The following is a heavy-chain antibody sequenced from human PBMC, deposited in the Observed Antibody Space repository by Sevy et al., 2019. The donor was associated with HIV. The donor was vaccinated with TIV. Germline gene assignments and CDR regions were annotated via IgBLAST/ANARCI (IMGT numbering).Heavy chain of an antibody. CDR1: GGSISSSSYY. V-gene: IGHV4-39*01. D-gene: IGHD6-13*01. J-gene: IGHJ4*02. Sequence: SETLSLTCTVSGGSISSSSYYWGWMRQPPGKGLEWIGSIYYSGSTYYNPSLKSRVTISVDTSKNQFSLKLSSVTAADTAVYYCARLDIPGIAAAGDYWGQGTLVTVSS. CDR2: IYYSGST. CDR3: ARLDIPGIAAAGDY.